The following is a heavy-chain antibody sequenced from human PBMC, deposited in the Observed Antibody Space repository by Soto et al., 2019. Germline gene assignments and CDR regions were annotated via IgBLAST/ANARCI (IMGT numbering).Heavy chain of an antibody. J-gene: IGHJ3*02. CDR1: GYTFTSYG. D-gene: IGHD3-22*01. V-gene: IGHV1-18*01. Sequence: ASVKVSCKASGYTFTSYGISWVRQAPGQGLEWMGWISAYNGNTNYAQKLQGRVTMTTDTSTSTAYMELRSLRSDDTAVYYCASLAYYDSSGYYRAGGAFDIWGQGTMVTVSS. CDR3: ASLAYYDSSGYYRAGGAFDI. CDR2: ISAYNGNT.